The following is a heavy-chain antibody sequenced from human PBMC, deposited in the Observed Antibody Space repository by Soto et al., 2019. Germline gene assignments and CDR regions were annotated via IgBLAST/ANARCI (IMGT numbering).Heavy chain of an antibody. D-gene: IGHD6-6*01. J-gene: IGHJ5*02. CDR2: ISAYNGNT. CDR3: AREILDPNSSSAVVAWFDP. Sequence: ASVKVSCKASGYTFTSYGISWVRQAPGQGLEWMGWISAYNGNTNYAQKLQGWVTMTRDTSISTAYMELSRLRSDDTAVYYCAREILDPNSSSAVVAWFDPWGQGTLVTVSS. CDR1: GYTFTSYG. V-gene: IGHV1-18*01.